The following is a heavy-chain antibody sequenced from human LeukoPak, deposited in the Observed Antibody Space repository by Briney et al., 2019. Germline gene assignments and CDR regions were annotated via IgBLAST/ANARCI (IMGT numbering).Heavy chain of an antibody. Sequence: QPGGSLRLSCAASGFTFSSYAIHWVRQAPGKGLEWVALISYDGSSKYYADSVKGRFTVSRDNSKNTLYLQVSSLRTEDTAVYYCARGGSGSYYYYHYYMDVWGRGTTVTVSS. D-gene: IGHD1-26*01. CDR1: GFTFSSYA. CDR2: ISYDGSSK. J-gene: IGHJ6*03. CDR3: ARGGSGSYYYYHYYMDV. V-gene: IGHV3-30*04.